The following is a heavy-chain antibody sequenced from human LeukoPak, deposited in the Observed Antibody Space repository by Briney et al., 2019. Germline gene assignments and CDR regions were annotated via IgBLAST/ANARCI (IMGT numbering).Heavy chain of an antibody. CDR3: ASYNEVATIQTARTQGVDY. J-gene: IGHJ4*02. CDR1: SGSISGHY. V-gene: IGHV4-4*07. Sequence: SKTLSLTCTVTSGSISGHYWSWIRQPAGKEMQWIGRIYTSGATNYNPSLKSRVTMSIDTSKKEFTLKLTSVTAADTAVYYCASYNEVATIQTARTQGVDYWGQGTLVTVSS. CDR2: IYTSGAT. D-gene: IGHD5-12*01.